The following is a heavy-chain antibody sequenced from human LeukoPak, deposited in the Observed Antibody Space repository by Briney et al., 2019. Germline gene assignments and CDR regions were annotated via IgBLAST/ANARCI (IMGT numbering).Heavy chain of an antibody. CDR2: INEDGSEK. V-gene: IGHV3-7*01. D-gene: IGHD3-16*01. CDR3: ARKRWGAFDS. CDR1: GFTFRSHW. J-gene: IGHJ4*02. Sequence: GGSLRLSCAASGFTFRSHWMSWVRQAPGRGLEWVANINEDGSEKYYVDSVKGRLTISRDNAKNSLSLQMNSLRAEDTAVYYCARKRWGAFDSWGQGTLVTVSS.